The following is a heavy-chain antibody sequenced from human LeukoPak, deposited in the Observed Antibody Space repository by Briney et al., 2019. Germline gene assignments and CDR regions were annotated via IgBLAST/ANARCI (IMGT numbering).Heavy chain of an antibody. CDR1: GFTFSNAW. V-gene: IGHV3-15*01. Sequence: MTGGSLRLSCAASGFTFSNAWMSWVRQAPGKGLEWVGRIKSKTDGGTTDYAAPVKGRFTISRDDSKNTLYLQMNCLKTEDTAVYYCTTIPELRFLEWLLPFDYWGQGTLVTVSS. J-gene: IGHJ4*02. CDR3: TTIPELRFLEWLLPFDY. D-gene: IGHD3-3*01. CDR2: IKSKTDGGTT.